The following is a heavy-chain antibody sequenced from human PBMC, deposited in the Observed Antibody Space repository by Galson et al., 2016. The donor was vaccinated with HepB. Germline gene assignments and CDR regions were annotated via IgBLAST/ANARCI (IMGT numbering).Heavy chain of an antibody. D-gene: IGHD3-10*01. CDR2: LSFDGSAR. CDR3: ARGSWAPFES. J-gene: IGHJ5*01. V-gene: IGHV3-74*01. Sequence: SLRLSCATTTFAFSRTWMTWVRQAPGKGLVWVSGLSFDGSARRYADSVKSRYIISRDNAKNTLYLEMTSLSAEDTAVYYCARGSWAPFESWGQGTLVTVSS. CDR1: TFAFSRTW.